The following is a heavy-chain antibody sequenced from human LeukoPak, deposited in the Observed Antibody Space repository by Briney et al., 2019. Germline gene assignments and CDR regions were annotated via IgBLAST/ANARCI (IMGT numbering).Heavy chain of an antibody. D-gene: IGHD6-13*01. V-gene: IGHV4-39*01. CDR2: IYYGGGT. J-gene: IGHJ4*02. CDR3: ARHAGGIAAAGTRPFDY. Sequence: PSETLSLTCTVSGASFSSSTYYWGWIRQPPGKGLEWIGSIYYGGGTYYNPPLRSRVTMSVDTSKKQFSLKLSSVTAADTAVYYCARHAGGIAAAGTRPFDYWGQGTLVTVSS. CDR1: GASFSSSTYY.